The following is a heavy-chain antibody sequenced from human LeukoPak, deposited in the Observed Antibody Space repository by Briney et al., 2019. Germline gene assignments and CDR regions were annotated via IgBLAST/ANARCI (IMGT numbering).Heavy chain of an antibody. CDR3: ARDPLYSSGWYGYGMDV. V-gene: IGHV4-39*07. CDR1: GGSISGSGYY. CDR2: IYYSGST. D-gene: IGHD6-19*01. J-gene: IGHJ6*02. Sequence: SETLSLTCTVSGGSISGSGYYWGWIRQPPGKGLEWIGSIYYSGSTYYNPSLKSRVTISVDTSKSQFSLKLSSVTAADTAVYYCARDPLYSSGWYGYGMDVWGQGTTVTVSS.